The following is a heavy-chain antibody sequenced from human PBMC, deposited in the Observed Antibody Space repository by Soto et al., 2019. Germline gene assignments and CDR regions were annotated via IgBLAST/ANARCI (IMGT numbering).Heavy chain of an antibody. CDR2: IDTASGKS. Sequence: QVQLVQSGAEVKKPGASVKVSCKASGYSFTTFDLHWVRQAPGQRLEWMGWIDTASGKSKYSEIFQGRVTITGDTSATTAYMEMSSLRCDDPAVNYCAVSRGWWSFDYWGQGTLITVSS. CDR1: GYSFTTFD. D-gene: IGHD6-19*01. V-gene: IGHV1-3*04. CDR3: AVSRGWWSFDY. J-gene: IGHJ4*02.